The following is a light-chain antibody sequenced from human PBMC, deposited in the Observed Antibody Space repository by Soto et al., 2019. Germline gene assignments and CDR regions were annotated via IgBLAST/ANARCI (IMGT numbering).Light chain of an antibody. V-gene: IGKV1-5*01. CDR2: AAS. J-gene: IGKJ4*01. Sequence: DLLLIQSPATLSASVGDRITITCRASENIFKFLAWYQQRSGSAPNLLIYAASDLEKGVPSRFSGSGSGTEFTLTIDNLQPNDSPTYFCQHYHSQSITFGGGTQVDVK. CDR3: QHYHSQSIT. CDR1: ENIFKF.